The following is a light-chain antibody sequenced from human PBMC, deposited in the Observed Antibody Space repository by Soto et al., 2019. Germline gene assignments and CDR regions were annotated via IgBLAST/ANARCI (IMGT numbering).Light chain of an antibody. CDR1: SSDVGGYNY. CDR2: DVS. Sequence: QPVLTQPASMSGSPGQSITISCTGTSSDVGGYNYVSWYQQHPGKAPKLIIYDVSNRPSGVSNRFSGSKSGNTASLTISGLQAEDEADYSCSSYTSSSTVVFGGGTKLTVL. J-gene: IGLJ2*01. CDR3: SSYTSSSTVV. V-gene: IGLV2-14*01.